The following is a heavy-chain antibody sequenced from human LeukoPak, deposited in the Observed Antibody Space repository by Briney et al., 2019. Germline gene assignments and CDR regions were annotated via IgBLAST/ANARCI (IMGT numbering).Heavy chain of an antibody. CDR1: GFTFSSYG. D-gene: IGHD2-15*01. CDR3: ARLLAAPNYYYGMDV. V-gene: IGHV3-21*01. Sequence: GGSLKLSCAASGFTFSSYGMNWVRQAPGKGPEWVASISSSSSYIYYSDSVKGRFTISRDNAKNSLYLQMNSLRAEDTAVYYCARLLAAPNYYYGMDVWGKGTTVTVSS. CDR2: ISSSSSYI. J-gene: IGHJ6*04.